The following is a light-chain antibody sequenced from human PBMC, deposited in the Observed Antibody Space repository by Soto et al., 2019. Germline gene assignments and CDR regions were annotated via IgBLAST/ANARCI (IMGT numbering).Light chain of an antibody. CDR2: DVS. Sequence: DIQMTQSPSTLSASVGDRVTITCRASQSVSSWLAWYQQKPGKAPKLLIYDVSSLDSGVQSRFSGSGSVTEFTLTLTSLQPDALATYYCQQYNIYPYTFGRGTKLEIK. V-gene: IGKV1-5*01. J-gene: IGKJ2*01. CDR1: QSVSSW. CDR3: QQYNIYPYT.